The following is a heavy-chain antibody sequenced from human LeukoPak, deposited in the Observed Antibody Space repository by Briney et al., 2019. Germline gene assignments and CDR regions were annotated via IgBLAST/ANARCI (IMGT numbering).Heavy chain of an antibody. CDR3: ARDERLLSFLK. CDR1: GFTFSSYA. Sequence: PGGSLRLSCAASGFTFSSYAMHWVRQAPAKGLEWVAIISYDGSNKYFADSVKGRFTISRDNSKNTLYLQMNSLRAEDTAIYYCARDERLLSFLKWGQGTLVTVSS. D-gene: IGHD3-3*01. J-gene: IGHJ4*02. V-gene: IGHV3-30*04. CDR2: ISYDGSNK.